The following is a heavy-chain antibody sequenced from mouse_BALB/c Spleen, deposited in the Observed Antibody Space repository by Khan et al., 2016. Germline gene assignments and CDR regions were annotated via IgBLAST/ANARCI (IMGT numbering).Heavy chain of an antibody. CDR3: ARYSTTVVAPLDY. CDR2: INPSSSYT. J-gene: IGHJ2*01. Sequence: VQLQESGAELARPGASVKMSCKASGYSFTSYTMHWVKQRPGQGLEWLGFINPSSSYTNYNQNFKDKATLTADKSSSTAYMQLSSLTSEDSAVYFGARYSTTVVAPLDYWGQGTTLTVSS. CDR1: GYSFTSYT. V-gene: IGHV1-4*01. D-gene: IGHD1-1*01.